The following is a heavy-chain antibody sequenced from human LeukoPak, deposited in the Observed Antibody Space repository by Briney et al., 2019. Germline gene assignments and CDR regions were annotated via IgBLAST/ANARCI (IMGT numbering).Heavy chain of an antibody. CDR3: ASHSGYDIQKRDY. J-gene: IGHJ4*02. V-gene: IGHV3-21*01. D-gene: IGHD5-12*01. CDR2: ISSSSSYI. Sequence: GGSLRLSCAASGSTLSSYSKNWVRQAPGKGLEWVSSISSSSSYIYYADSVKGRFTISRDNAKNSLYLQMNSLRAEDTAVYYCASHSGYDIQKRDYWCQGTLVTVSS. CDR1: GSTLSSYS.